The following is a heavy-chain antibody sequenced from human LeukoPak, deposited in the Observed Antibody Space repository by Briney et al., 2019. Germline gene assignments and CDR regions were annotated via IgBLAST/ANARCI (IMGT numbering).Heavy chain of an antibody. CDR3: ARVAPYYYDSSGTLYYFDY. CDR2: IYYSGST. J-gene: IGHJ4*02. CDR1: GGSISSGGYY. V-gene: IGHV4-31*03. Sequence: SETLSLTCTVSGGSISSGGYYWSWIRQHPGKGLEWIGYIYYSGSTYYNPSLKSRVTISGDTSKNQFSLKLSSVTAADTAVYYCARVAPYYYDSSGTLYYFDYWGQGTLVTVSS. D-gene: IGHD3-22*01.